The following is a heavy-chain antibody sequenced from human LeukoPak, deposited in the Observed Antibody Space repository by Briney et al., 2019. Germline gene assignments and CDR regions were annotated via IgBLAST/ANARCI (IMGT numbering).Heavy chain of an antibody. CDR2: INHSGST. D-gene: IGHD6-19*01. CDR1: GGSLSGYY. CDR3: ARGSKWLDY. V-gene: IGHV4-34*01. J-gene: IGHJ4*02. Sequence: SETLSLTCAVYGGSLSGYYWSWIRQPPGKGLEGIGEINHSGSTNYNPPLRCRVTISVDTSKNQFSLKLSSVTAADTAVYYCARGSKWLDYWGQGTLVTVSS.